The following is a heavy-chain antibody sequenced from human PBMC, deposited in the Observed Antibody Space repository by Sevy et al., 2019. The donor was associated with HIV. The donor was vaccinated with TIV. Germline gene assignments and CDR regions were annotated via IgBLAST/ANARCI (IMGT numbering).Heavy chain of an antibody. V-gene: IGHV3-30*18. J-gene: IGHJ6*02. CDR1: GFTFRSYG. Sequence: GGSLRLSCAASGFTFRSYGMHWVRQAPGKGLDWVAVISYDGSGESYTGSVKGRFTISRANSKNTLYLQMNSLRPEDTAVYYCAQIGWFGELPHYYYCMDVWGQGTTVTVSS. CDR3: AQIGWFGELPHYYYCMDV. CDR2: ISYDGSGE. D-gene: IGHD3-10*01.